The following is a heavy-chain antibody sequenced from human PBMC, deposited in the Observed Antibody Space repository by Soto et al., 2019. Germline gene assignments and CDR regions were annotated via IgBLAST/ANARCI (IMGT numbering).Heavy chain of an antibody. D-gene: IGHD6-19*01. CDR1: AYTFTDYW. CDR2: IDPSDSST. J-gene: IGHJ4*02. Sequence: GESLKISCKGSAYTFTDYWITWVRQKPGKGLEWLGRIDPSDSSTNYSPSFQGHVTISTDKSISTAYLQWSSLQASGTAMYYCARQGFGSGWSYSDNWGQGTLVTVSS. V-gene: IGHV5-10-1*01. CDR3: ARQGFGSGWSYSDN.